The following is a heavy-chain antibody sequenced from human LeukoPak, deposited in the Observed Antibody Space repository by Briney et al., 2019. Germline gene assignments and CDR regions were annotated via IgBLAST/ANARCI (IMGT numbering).Heavy chain of an antibody. Sequence: SETLSLTCTVSGGSISSYYWSWIRPPPGKGLEWIGYIYYSGSTNYNPSLKSRVTISVDTSKNQFSLKLSSVTAADTAVYYCARGLGPYSSSWLEGFFDYWGQGTLVTVSS. CDR1: GGSISSYY. V-gene: IGHV4-59*01. CDR2: IYYSGST. J-gene: IGHJ4*02. CDR3: ARGLGPYSSSWLEGFFDY. D-gene: IGHD6-13*01.